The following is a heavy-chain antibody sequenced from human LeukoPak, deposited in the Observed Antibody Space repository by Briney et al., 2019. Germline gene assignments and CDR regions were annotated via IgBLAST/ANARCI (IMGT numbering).Heavy chain of an antibody. D-gene: IGHD3-16*01. CDR2: VMSGRGST. J-gene: IGHJ4*02. V-gene: IGHV3-11*05. Sequence: GGSLRLSCAASGFSVSDYSVSWIRQSPGKGPEWISYVMSGRGSTNYADSVKGRFTISRDNAKNSVALQLDGLRADDTAVYFCTRERRGSYYAFESWGQGTLVTVSS. CDR3: TRERRGSYYAFES. CDR1: GFSVSDYS.